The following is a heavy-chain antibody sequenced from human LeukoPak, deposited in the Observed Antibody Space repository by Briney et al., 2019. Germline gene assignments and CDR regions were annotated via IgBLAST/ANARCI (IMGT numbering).Heavy chain of an antibody. CDR1: GYTFTGYY. V-gene: IGHV1-46*01. D-gene: IGHD6-13*01. J-gene: IGHJ1*01. CDR3: ARVGIAAAGTHPTKYFQH. CDR2: INPSGGST. Sequence: GASVKVSCKASGYTFTGYYTHWVRQAPGQGLEWMGIINPSGGSTSYAQKFQGRVTMTRDTSTSTVYMELSSLRSQDTAVYYCARVGIAAAGTHPTKYFQHWGQGTLVTVSS.